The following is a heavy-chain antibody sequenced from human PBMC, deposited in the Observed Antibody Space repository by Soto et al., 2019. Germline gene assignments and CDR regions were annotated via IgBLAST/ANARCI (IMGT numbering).Heavy chain of an antibody. CDR1: VVSFSGYD. CDR2: INHSGST. Sequence: SETLSLTCAFSVVSFSGYDCSCIRHPPGKGLEWIGEINHSGSTNYNPSLKSRVTISVDTSKNQFSLKLSSVTAADTAVYYCARGGGIELSHYGMEVWGQGTTV. J-gene: IGHJ6*01. D-gene: IGHD5-18*01. V-gene: IGHV4-34*01. CDR3: ARGGGIELSHYGMEV.